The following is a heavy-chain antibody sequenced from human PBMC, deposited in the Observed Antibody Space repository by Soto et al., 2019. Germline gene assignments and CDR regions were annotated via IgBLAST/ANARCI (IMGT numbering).Heavy chain of an antibody. CDR3: AKGPYSSSWHNWFDP. J-gene: IGHJ5*02. V-gene: IGHV3-23*01. Sequence: PGGSLRLSCAASGFTFSSYAMSWVRQAPGKGLEWVSAISGSGGSTYYADSVKGRFTISRDSSKNTLYLQMNSLRAEDTAVYYCAKGPYSSSWHNWFDPWGQGTLVTVSS. CDR2: ISGSGGST. CDR1: GFTFSSYA. D-gene: IGHD6-13*01.